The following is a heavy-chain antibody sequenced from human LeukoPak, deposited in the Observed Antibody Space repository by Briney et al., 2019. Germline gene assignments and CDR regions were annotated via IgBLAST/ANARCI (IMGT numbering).Heavy chain of an antibody. CDR1: EFTFSSNY. V-gene: IGHV3-53*01. CDR3: ARVRLDRSERNLVAFEN. Sequence: RGSRSLSCAASEFTFSSNYMSWVRQAPGKGLEWVSSIYSGGSTYYADSVKGRFTISRDNSKNMVYLQMNSLRAEDTAVYFCARVRLDRSERNLVAFENWGQKTVVTLFS. CDR2: IYSGGST. J-gene: IGHJ4*03. D-gene: IGHD1-14*01.